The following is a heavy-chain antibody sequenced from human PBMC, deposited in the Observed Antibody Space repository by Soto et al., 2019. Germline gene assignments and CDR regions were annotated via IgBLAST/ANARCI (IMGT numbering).Heavy chain of an antibody. CDR3: ARESVVVVDAFDI. Sequence: ASVKVSCKASGYTFTSYDINWVRQATGQGLEWMGWMNANSGNTDYAQKLQGRVTMTTDTSISTAYMELRSLRSDDTAVYYCARESVVVVDAFDIWGQGTMVTVSS. D-gene: IGHD2-15*01. CDR1: GYTFTSYD. CDR2: MNANSGNT. V-gene: IGHV1-8*01. J-gene: IGHJ3*02.